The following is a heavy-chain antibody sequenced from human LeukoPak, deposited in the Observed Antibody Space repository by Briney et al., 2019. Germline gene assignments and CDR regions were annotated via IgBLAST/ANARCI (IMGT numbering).Heavy chain of an antibody. D-gene: IGHD5-18*01. CDR2: IYYSGST. J-gene: IGHJ6*02. CDR1: GGSISSGGYS. Sequence: SQTLSLTCTVSGGSISSGGYSWSWIRQHPGKGLEWIGYIYYSGSTNYNPSLKSRVTISVDTSKNQFSLKLSSVTAADTAVYYCARGRGYSYDPYYYYYGMDVWGQGTTVTVSS. V-gene: IGHV4-31*03. CDR3: ARGRGYSYDPYYYYYGMDV.